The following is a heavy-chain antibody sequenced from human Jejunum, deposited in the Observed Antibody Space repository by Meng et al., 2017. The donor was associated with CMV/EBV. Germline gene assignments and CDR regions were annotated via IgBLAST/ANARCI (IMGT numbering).Heavy chain of an antibody. CDR2: FSGGAIRR. D-gene: IGHD3-22*01. Sequence: SYAVSWVRQAPGKGLEWVSGFSGGAIRRYYAASVKGRFTISRDNSKNMVYLQMTSLRAEDTAIYYCAKHDHFDRSGYSVLGAFDVWGHGTMVTVSS. CDR3: AKHDHFDRSGYSVLGAFDV. V-gene: IGHV3-23*01. J-gene: IGHJ3*01. CDR1: SYA.